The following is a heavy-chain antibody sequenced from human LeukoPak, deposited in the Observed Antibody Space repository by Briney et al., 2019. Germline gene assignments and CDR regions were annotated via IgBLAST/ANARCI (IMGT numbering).Heavy chain of an antibody. J-gene: IGHJ4*02. CDR2: IVVGSGNT. Sequence: SVKVSCKASGFTFTSSAVQWVRHARGELFEWIGWIVVGSGNTNYAQKFQERVTITRDMSTSTAYMYLSSLRSEDTAIYYCATDSLYFFGYGGQGTLVTVSS. V-gene: IGHV1-58*01. CDR3: ATDSLYFFGY. CDR1: GFTFTSSA.